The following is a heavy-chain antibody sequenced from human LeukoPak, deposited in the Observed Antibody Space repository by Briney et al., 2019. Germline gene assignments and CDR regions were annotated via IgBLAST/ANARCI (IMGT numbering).Heavy chain of an antibody. D-gene: IGHD3-22*01. CDR1: GGSFSGYY. CDR3: ARGGLYDSSGYYWDYFDY. Sequence: SETLSLTCAVYGGSFSGYYWSWIRQPPGKGLEWIGEINHSGSTNYNPSLKRRVTISVDTSKNQFSLKLSSVTAADTAVYYCARGGLYDSSGYYWDYFDYWGQGTLVTVSS. CDR2: INHSGST. V-gene: IGHV4-34*01. J-gene: IGHJ4*02.